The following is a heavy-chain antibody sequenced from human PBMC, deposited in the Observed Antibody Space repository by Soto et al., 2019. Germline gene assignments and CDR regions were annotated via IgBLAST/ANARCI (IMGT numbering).Heavy chain of an antibody. Sequence: QLQLQESGPGLVKPSETLSLTCTVSGGSISSSSYYWGWIRQPPGKGLEWIGSIYYSGSTYYNPSLNSRVTXXVXTXXNQFSLKLSSVTAADTAVYYCARQLGGWTTQNPDYWGQGTLVTVSS. CDR3: ARQLGGWTTQNPDY. CDR1: GGSISSSSYY. D-gene: IGHD2-15*01. J-gene: IGHJ4*02. V-gene: IGHV4-39*01. CDR2: IYYSGST.